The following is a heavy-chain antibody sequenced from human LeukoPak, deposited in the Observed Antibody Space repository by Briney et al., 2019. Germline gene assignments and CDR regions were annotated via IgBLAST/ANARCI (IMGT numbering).Heavy chain of an antibody. CDR2: MNPNSGST. V-gene: IGHV1-8*03. CDR3: ARGRSTGYPYYFEY. J-gene: IGHJ4*02. Sequence: ASVKLSCKASGYTFTSYDINWVRQATGQGLEWRGWMNPNSGSTGYAQKFQGRVTITRNTSISTAYMELSGLRSEDTAVYYCARGRSTGYPYYFEYWGQGTLVTVSS. CDR1: GYTFTSYD. D-gene: IGHD5-12*01.